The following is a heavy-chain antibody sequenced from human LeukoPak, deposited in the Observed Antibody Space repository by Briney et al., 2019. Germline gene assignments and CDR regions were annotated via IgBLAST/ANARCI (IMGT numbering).Heavy chain of an antibody. D-gene: IGHD3-10*01. CDR3: ARDAMVRGGPYYGMDV. J-gene: IGHJ6*02. V-gene: IGHV1-8*01. Sequence: ASVKVSCKASGYTFTSYDINWVRQATGQGLEWMGWMNPNSGNTGYAQKFQGRVTMTRNTSISTAYMELSSLRSEDTAVYYCARDAMVRGGPYYGMDVWGQGTTVTVSS. CDR2: MNPNSGNT. CDR1: GYTFTSYD.